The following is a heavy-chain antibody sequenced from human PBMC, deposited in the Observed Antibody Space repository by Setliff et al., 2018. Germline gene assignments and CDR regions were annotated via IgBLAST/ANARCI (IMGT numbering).Heavy chain of an antibody. J-gene: IGHJ4*02. CDR1: GASINSHY. D-gene: IGHD3-16*01. CDR2: IFYSGRT. CDR3: ARLPNYVWGSPVDY. Sequence: SETLSLTCTVSGASINSHYWSWIRQPPGKGLEWIGSIFYSGRTFYNPSLKSRVTISVDTSKNQFSLTLSSVTAADTAVYYCARLPNYVWGSPVDYWGQGTLVAAPQ. V-gene: IGHV4-39*01.